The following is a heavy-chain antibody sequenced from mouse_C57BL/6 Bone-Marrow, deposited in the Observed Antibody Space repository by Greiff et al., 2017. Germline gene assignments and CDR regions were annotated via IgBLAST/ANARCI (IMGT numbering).Heavy chain of an antibody. V-gene: IGHV1-50*01. CDR1: GYTFTSYW. CDR2: IDPSDSYT. D-gene: IGHD3-2*02. Sequence: QVQLQQPGAELVKPGASVKLSCKASGYTFTSYWMQWVKQRPGQGLEWIGEIDPSDSYTNYNQKFKGKATLTVDTSSSTAYMQLSSLTSEDSAVYYCARPQATPYAMDYWGQGTSVTVAS. J-gene: IGHJ4*01. CDR3: ARPQATPYAMDY.